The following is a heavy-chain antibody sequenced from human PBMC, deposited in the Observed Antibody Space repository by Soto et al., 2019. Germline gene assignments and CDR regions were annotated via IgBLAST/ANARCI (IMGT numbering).Heavy chain of an antibody. J-gene: IGHJ4*02. CDR1: GYTFTGYY. V-gene: IGHV1-2*02. CDR2: INPNTGGT. Sequence: QVQLVQSGAEVKKPGASVKVSCKASGYTFTGYYVHWVRQAPGQGLEWMGWINPNTGGTNYAQNPQGRFTMTRDTSISTAYMELSSLRSDDTAVYYCARGNGIAAASVLASWGQGTLVTVSS. D-gene: IGHD6-13*01. CDR3: ARGNGIAAASVLAS.